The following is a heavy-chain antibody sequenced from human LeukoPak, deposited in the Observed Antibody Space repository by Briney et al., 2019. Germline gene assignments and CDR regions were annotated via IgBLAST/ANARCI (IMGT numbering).Heavy chain of an antibody. CDR3: ARGGTYYYDSSGYYPENAFDI. V-gene: IGHV4-59*12. Sequence: PSETLSLTCTVSAGSISSYYWNWLRQSPGKGLEWIGYIYYTGTTKYNPSLTSRVTISVDTSKNQFSLKLSSVTAADTAAYYCARGGTYYYDSSGYYPENAFDIWGQGTMVTVSS. J-gene: IGHJ3*02. CDR2: IYYTGTT. CDR1: AGSISSYY. D-gene: IGHD3-22*01.